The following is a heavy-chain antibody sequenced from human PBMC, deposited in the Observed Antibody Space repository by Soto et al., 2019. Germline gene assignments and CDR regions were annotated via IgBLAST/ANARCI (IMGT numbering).Heavy chain of an antibody. CDR2: ISGSGGST. V-gene: IGHV3-23*01. CDR3: AKDRSFTTPPGWFDP. CDR1: GFTFSNFA. Sequence: GSLRLSCAASGFTFSNFAMSWVRQAPGKGLEWVSTISGSGGSTYYADSVKGRFTISRDNSKNTLYLQMNSLRAEDTAVYYCAKDRSFTTPPGWFDPWGQGTLVTVSS. J-gene: IGHJ5*02. D-gene: IGHD3-3*01.